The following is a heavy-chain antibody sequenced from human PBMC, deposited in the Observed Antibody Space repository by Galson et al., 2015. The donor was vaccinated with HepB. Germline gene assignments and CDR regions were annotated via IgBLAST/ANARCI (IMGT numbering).Heavy chain of an antibody. CDR1: GFTFSSYG. J-gene: IGHJ4*02. V-gene: IGHV3-30*18. Sequence: SLRLSCAASGFTFSSYGMHWVRQAPGKGLEWVAVISYDGSNKYYADSVKGRFTISRDNSKSTLYLQMNSLRAEDTAVYYCAKDLSGWGQGTLVTVSS. CDR2: ISYDGSNK. CDR3: AKDLSG. D-gene: IGHD3-10*01.